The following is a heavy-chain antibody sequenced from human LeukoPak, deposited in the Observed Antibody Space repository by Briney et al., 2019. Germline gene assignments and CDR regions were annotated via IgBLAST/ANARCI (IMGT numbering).Heavy chain of an antibody. CDR1: GFTLSSYA. Sequence: GGSLRLSCAASGFTLSSYAMSWVRQTPGKGLEWVSGLNWNGDNTRYADSVKGRFTISRDNAKNSLYLQMNSLRAEDTTLYYCARFDSSGYYYFDYWGQGTLVTVSS. CDR3: ARFDSSGYYYFDY. CDR2: LNWNGDNT. J-gene: IGHJ4*02. V-gene: IGHV3-20*04. D-gene: IGHD3-22*01.